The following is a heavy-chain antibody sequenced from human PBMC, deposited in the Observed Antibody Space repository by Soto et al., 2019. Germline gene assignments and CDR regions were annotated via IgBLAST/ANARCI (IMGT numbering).Heavy chain of an antibody. CDR2: ISSSGPNT. CDR1: GFTFSSYP. D-gene: IGHD2-15*01. CDR3: AKLTSASATGF. Sequence: VQLLESGGGLVQPGGSLRLSCAASGFTFSSYPMIWVRQAPGKGLEWVSAISSSGPNTYYADSVNGRFTISRDNSKNTLYLQMNSLRDEDTAVYYCAKLTSASATGFWGQGTLVTVSS. J-gene: IGHJ4*02. V-gene: IGHV3-23*01.